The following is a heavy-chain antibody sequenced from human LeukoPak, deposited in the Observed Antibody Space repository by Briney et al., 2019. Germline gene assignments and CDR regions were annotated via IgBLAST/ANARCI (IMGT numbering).Heavy chain of an antibody. Sequence: GASVKVSCKASGGTFSSYAIRWVRQAPGQGLEWLGGIIPIFGTANYAQKFQGRVTITTDESTSTAYMELSSLRSEDTAVYYCASLYSSSWYFDYWGQGTLVTVSS. CDR2: IIPIFGTA. D-gene: IGHD6-13*01. CDR3: ASLYSSSWYFDY. CDR1: GGTFSSYA. V-gene: IGHV1-69*05. J-gene: IGHJ4*02.